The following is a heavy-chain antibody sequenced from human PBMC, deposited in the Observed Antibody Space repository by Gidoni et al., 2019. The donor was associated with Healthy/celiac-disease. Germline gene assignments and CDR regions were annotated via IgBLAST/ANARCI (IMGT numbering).Heavy chain of an antibody. CDR3: AKELRHDYGDLFVPRRTPNWFDP. CDR2: ISGSGGST. V-gene: IGHV3-23*01. Sequence: EVQLLESGGGLVQPGGSLRLSFAASGFPFSSYAMSCVRQAPGKGLEWFSAISGSGGSTYYADSVKGRFTISRDNSKNTLYLQMNSLRAEDTAVYYCAKELRHDYGDLFVPRRTPNWFDPWGQGTLVTVSS. D-gene: IGHD4-17*01. J-gene: IGHJ5*02. CDR1: GFPFSSYA.